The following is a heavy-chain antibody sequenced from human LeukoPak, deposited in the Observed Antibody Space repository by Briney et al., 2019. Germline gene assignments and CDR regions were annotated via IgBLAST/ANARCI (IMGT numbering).Heavy chain of an antibody. J-gene: IGHJ3*02. D-gene: IGHD3-10*01. CDR1: GGSINSYF. V-gene: IGHV4-59*01. CDR3: ARGSGSGSRGAFDI. CDR2: IYYSGST. Sequence: SETLSLTCTVSGGSINSYFWSWIRQPPGKGLEWIGYIYYSGSTNYNPSLKSRVTISVDTSKNQFSLKLSSVSAADTAVYYCARGSGSGSRGAFDIWGQGTMVTVSS.